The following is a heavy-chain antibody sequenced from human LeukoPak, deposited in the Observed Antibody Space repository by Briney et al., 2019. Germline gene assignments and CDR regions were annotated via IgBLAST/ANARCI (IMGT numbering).Heavy chain of an antibody. CDR3: ARGIYDFWSGYYKAGAFDI. CDR1: GGTFSSYA. J-gene: IGHJ3*02. D-gene: IGHD3-3*01. CDR2: IIPIFGTA. Sequence: ASVKVSCKASGGTFSSYAISWVRQAPGQGLEWMGGIIPIFGTANYAQKFQGRVTITADKSTSTAYMELRSLRSDDTAVYYCARGIYDFWSGYYKAGAFDIWGQGTMVTVSS. V-gene: IGHV1-69*06.